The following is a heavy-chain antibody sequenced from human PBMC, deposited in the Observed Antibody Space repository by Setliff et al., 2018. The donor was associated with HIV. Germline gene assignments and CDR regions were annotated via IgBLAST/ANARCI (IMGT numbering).Heavy chain of an antibody. V-gene: IGHV4-34*01. D-gene: IGHD2-15*01. J-gene: IGHJ4*02. CDR3: ARGGLGVVGAIDY. Sequence: SETLSLTCAVYGGSFSGYYWTWIRQPPGRGLEWIGEIIHSGGTNYNRSLKSRVTISVDTSKNQFSLNLRSVTAADTAVYYCARGGLGVVGAIDYWSQGTLVTVSS. CDR2: IIHSGGT. CDR1: GGSFSGYY.